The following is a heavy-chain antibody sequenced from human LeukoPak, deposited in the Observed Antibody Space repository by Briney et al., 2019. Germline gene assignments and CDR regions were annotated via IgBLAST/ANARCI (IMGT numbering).Heavy chain of an antibody. CDR3: ARDSSTMTLYY. CDR1: GGSLSSSSYY. Sequence: PSETLSLTCTVSGGSLSSSSYYWGWLRQPPGKGREWLGSIYYSGSTYYNPSLKSRVTISVDTSKNQFSLRLSSVTAADTAVYYCARDSSTMTLYYWGQGTLVTVSS. J-gene: IGHJ4*02. D-gene: IGHD5/OR15-5a*01. CDR2: IYYSGST. V-gene: IGHV4-39*02.